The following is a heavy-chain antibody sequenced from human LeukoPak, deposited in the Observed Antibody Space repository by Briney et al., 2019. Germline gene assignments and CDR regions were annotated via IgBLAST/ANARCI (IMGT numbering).Heavy chain of an antibody. Sequence: SETLSLTCTVSGGSISSYYWSWIRQPPGKGLEWIGYIYYSGSTNYNPSLKSRVTISVDTSKNQFSLKLSSVTAADTAVYYCARGSPYSYGYVYWGQGTLVTVSS. V-gene: IGHV4-59*01. J-gene: IGHJ4*02. CDR1: GGSISSYY. CDR3: ARGSPYSYGYVY. D-gene: IGHD5-18*01. CDR2: IYYSGST.